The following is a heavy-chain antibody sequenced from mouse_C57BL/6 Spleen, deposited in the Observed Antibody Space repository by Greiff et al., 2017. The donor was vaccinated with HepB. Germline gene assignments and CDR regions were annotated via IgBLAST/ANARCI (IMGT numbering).Heavy chain of an antibody. D-gene: IGHD1-1*01. Sequence: QVQLQQSGPELVKPGASVKISCKASGYAFSSSWMNWVKQRPGKGLEWIGRIYPGDGDTNYNGKFKGKATLTADKSSSTAYMQLSSLTSEDSAVYFCARRDYYGSSGGFDYWGQGTTLTVSS. J-gene: IGHJ2*01. CDR3: ARRDYYGSSGGFDY. CDR2: IYPGDGDT. V-gene: IGHV1-82*01. CDR1: GYAFSSSW.